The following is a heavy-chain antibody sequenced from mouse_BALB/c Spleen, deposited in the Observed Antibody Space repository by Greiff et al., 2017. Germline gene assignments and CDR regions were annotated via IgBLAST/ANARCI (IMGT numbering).Heavy chain of an antibody. V-gene: IGHV5-6-5*01. Sequence: EVQVVESGGGLVKPGGSLKLSCAASGFTFSSYAMYWVRQTPEKRLEWVASISSGGSTYYPDSMKGRFTISRDNTRNILYLQMSSLRSEDTAMYYCAIDILYRYDEGLAYWGQGTLVTVSA. D-gene: IGHD2-14*01. CDR2: ISSGGST. CDR1: GFTFSSYA. CDR3: AIDILYRYDEGLAY. J-gene: IGHJ3*01.